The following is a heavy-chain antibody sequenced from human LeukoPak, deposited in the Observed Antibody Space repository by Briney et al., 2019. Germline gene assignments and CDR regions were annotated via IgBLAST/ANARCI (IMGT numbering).Heavy chain of an antibody. CDR1: GFTFDDYG. V-gene: IGHV3-20*04. J-gene: IGHJ3*02. D-gene: IGHD2-2*01. Sequence: GGSLRLSCAASGFTFDDYGMSWVRQAPGKGLEWVSNINWNGGSTGYADSVRGRFTISRDNAKNSLYLQMNSLRAEDTALYYCAKGTVPAAIFVAFDIWGQGTMVTVSS. CDR3: AKGTVPAAIFVAFDI. CDR2: INWNGGST.